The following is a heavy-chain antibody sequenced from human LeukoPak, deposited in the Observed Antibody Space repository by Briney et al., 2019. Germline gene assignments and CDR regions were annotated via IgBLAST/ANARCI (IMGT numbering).Heavy chain of an antibody. D-gene: IGHD6-13*01. V-gene: IGHV4-59*01. CDR2: IYYTGST. CDR3: ASSRGPSSSWSFDS. Sequence: SETLSLTCSFSIVPIKNYYWNWIRQSPGKGLQWIGYIYYTGSTDYNFSLKSRVTISLDTSENHFSLSLSSVTAADSALYFCASSRGPSSSWSFDSWGQGILVTVSP. J-gene: IGHJ4*02. CDR1: IVPIKNYY.